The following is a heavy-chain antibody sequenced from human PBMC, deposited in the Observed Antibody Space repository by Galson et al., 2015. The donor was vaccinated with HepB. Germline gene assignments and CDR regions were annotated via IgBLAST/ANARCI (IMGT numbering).Heavy chain of an antibody. D-gene: IGHD6-13*01. J-gene: IGHJ4*02. Sequence: SLRLSCAASGFTFSGSAIHWVRQASGKGPEWVGRIRSKANNYATSYVPSRKGRFTISRDESKNMAYLHMKSLKTEDTAVYYCTRLGDFSGYSSRWGQGTLVTVSS. V-gene: IGHV3-73*01. CDR2: IRSKANNYAT. CDR1: GFTFSGSA. CDR3: TRLGDFSGYSSR.